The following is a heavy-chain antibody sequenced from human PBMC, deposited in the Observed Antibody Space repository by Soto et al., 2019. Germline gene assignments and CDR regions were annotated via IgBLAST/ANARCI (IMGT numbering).Heavy chain of an antibody. CDR2: ISYDGSNI. D-gene: IGHD6-13*01. CDR3: ARDPRSSSWYMNLDY. J-gene: IGHJ4*02. V-gene: IGHV3-30*03. Sequence: PGGSLRLSCAASGFTFSDYGMHWVRQAPGKGLEWVAVISYDGSNIIYADSVKGRFTISRDNSRNTLFLQMNSLRIEDTAMYYCARDPRSSSWYMNLDYWGQGALVTVSS. CDR1: GFTFSDYG.